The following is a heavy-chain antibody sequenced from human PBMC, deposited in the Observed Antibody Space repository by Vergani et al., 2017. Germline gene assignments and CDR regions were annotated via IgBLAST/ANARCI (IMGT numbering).Heavy chain of an antibody. CDR3: AKHFRGWGIDY. V-gene: IGHV3-30*02. D-gene: IGHD3-16*01. J-gene: IGHJ4*02. CDR1: GFTLSNYD. CDR2: IQFDGSNQ. Sequence: QGQLVESGGGVVQRGGSPRLSCATSGFTLSNYDMQWIRQGPGKGLEFVAFIQFDGSNQYYADSVKGRFTLSRDFSKNTLYLQMNSLRTDDTATYYCAKHFRGWGIDYWGQGTQVIVSS.